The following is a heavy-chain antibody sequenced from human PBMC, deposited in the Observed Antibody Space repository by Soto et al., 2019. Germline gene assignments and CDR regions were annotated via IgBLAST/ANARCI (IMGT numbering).Heavy chain of an antibody. J-gene: IGHJ3*02. CDR2: IYYSGSS. D-gene: IGHD3-16*01. V-gene: IGHV4-39*01. CDR3: ARLVGGGTNAFDI. Sequence: QLQLQESGPGLVKPSETLSLTCTVSGGSISSSSHYWGWIRQPPGKGLEWIGSIYYSGSSYYNPSLKSRDTISVDTSKNQFSLKLSSVTAADTAVYYCARLVGGGTNAFDIWGQGTMVTVSS. CDR1: GGSISSSSHY.